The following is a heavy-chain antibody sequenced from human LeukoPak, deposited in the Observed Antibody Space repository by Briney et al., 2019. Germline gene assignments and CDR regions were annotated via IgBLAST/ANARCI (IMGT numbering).Heavy chain of an antibody. D-gene: IGHD6-19*01. CDR2: IYYSGST. Sequence: NSSETLSLTCTVSSGSISTYYWNWIRQPPGKGLEWIGYIYYSGSTNYNPSLKSRVTISVDTSKNQFSLKLSSVTAADTAVYYCARGVAVAGTFDYWGQGTLVTVSS. V-gene: IGHV4-59*01. J-gene: IGHJ4*02. CDR1: SGSISTYY. CDR3: ARGVAVAGTFDY.